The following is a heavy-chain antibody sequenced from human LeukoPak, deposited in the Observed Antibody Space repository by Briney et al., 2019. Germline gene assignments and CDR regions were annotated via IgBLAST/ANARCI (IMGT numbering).Heavy chain of an antibody. V-gene: IGHV4-30-2*01. CDR3: ARAERYCSGGSCYGGGAIDY. CDR2: IYHSGST. CDR1: GGSISSGGYS. D-gene: IGHD2-15*01. J-gene: IGHJ4*02. Sequence: PSETLSLTCAVSGGSISSGGYSWSWIRQPPGKGLEWIGYIYHSGSTYYNPSLKSRVTISVDRSKNQFSLKLSSVTAADTAVYYRARAERYCSGGSCYGGGAIDYWGQGTLVTVSS.